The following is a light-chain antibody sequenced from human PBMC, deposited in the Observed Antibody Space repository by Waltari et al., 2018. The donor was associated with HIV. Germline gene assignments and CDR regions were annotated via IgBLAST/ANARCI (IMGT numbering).Light chain of an antibody. CDR1: SSNIGSNF. CDR3: AAWDDSLSGHVA. J-gene: IGLJ2*01. V-gene: IGLV1-47*01. CDR2: KTD. Sequence: QSVLTQPPSASGTPGQRVTISCSGSSSNIGSNFVYWYQQILGTPPKLLIYKTDQRPSGVPDRFSGSKSGTSTALTISGLRSEDEADYFGAAWDDSLSGHVAFGGGTRVTVL.